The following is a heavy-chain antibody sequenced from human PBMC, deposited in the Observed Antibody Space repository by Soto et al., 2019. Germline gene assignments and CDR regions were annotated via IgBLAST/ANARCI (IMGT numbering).Heavy chain of an antibody. V-gene: IGHV3-9*01. Sequence: EVQLVESGGGLVQPGRSLRLSCAASGFTFDDYAMPWVRQVSGKGLEWVSGISWNSGSVGYADSVKGRFTISRDKAKNSLYLQMNSLRAEDTALYYCAKGIPRYYYGVDVWGPGTMVTVSS. CDR1: GFTFDDYA. CDR3: AKGIPRYYYGVDV. J-gene: IGHJ6*02. CDR2: ISWNSGSV.